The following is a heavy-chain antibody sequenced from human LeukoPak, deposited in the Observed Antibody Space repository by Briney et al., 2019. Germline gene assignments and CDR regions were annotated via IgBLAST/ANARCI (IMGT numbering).Heavy chain of an antibody. CDR3: AKNRGLFESCDF. J-gene: IGHJ4*02. Sequence: PGGSLRLSYAASGFAFSSYGMSWVRQAPGKGLEWVAVISYDGSKRYYADSVKGRFTISRDNSKNTLYLQMNSLRADDTAVYYCAKNRGLFESCDFWGQGTLVTVSS. CDR1: GFAFSSYG. CDR2: ISYDGSKR. V-gene: IGHV3-30*18.